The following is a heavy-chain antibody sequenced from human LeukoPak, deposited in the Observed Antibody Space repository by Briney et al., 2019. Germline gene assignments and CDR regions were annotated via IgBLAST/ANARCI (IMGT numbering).Heavy chain of an antibody. CDR3: ARGRAAYAYYYDSSGYYPLDY. D-gene: IGHD3-22*01. V-gene: IGHV1-69*13. J-gene: IGHJ4*02. Sequence: SVKVSCKASGGTFSSYAISWVRQAPGQGLEWMGGIIPIFGTANYAQKFQGRVTITADESTSTAYMELSSLRSEDTAVYYCARGRAAYAYYYDSSGYYPLDYWGQGTLVTVYS. CDR2: IIPIFGTA. CDR1: GGTFSSYA.